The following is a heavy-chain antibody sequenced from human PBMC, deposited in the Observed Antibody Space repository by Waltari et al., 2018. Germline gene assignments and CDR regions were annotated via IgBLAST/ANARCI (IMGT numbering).Heavy chain of an antibody. CDR1: GGSISSSSYY. CDR3: ARHEGADKSPFDY. J-gene: IGHJ4*02. CDR2: IYYRGST. V-gene: IGHV4-39*01. Sequence: QLQLEDAGAGVVKTSETLSPTCTVSGGSISSSSYYWGWIPQPPGKGLEWIGSIYYRGSTYDTPSLRSRVTISVDTSKNQFSLKLSSVTAADTAVYYCARHEGADKSPFDYWGQGTLVTVSS.